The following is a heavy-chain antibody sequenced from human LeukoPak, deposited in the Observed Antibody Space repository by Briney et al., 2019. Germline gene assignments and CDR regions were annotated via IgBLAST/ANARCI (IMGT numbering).Heavy chain of an antibody. CDR1: GFTFSSYA. J-gene: IGHJ4*02. Sequence: PGGSLRLSCAGSGFTFSSYAMSWVRQAPGKGLEWVSAISGSGGTTYYADSLKGRFTIPRDNSKNTLYLQMSSLRAEDTAVYYCAKRASYYFDYWGQGTLVTVSS. CDR3: AKRASYYFDY. V-gene: IGHV3-23*01. D-gene: IGHD1-26*01. CDR2: ISGSGGTT.